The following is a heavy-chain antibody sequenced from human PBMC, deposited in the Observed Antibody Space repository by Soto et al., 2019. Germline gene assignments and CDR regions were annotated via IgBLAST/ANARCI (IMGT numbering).Heavy chain of an antibody. CDR3: ARVTTRGHSGYAFDY. J-gene: IGHJ4*02. CDR2: IKQDGSEK. D-gene: IGHD5-12*01. V-gene: IGHV3-7*01. Sequence: GGSMRLSCAASGFTFSSYWMSWVRQAPGKGLEWVANIKQDGSEKYYVDSVKGRFTISRDNAKNLLHLQMISLRVEDRAVYYCARVTTRGHSGYAFDYWGQGTLVTVSS. CDR1: GFTFSSYW.